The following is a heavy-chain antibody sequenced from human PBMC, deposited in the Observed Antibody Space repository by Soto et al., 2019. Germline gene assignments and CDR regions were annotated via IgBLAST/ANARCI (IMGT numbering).Heavy chain of an antibody. J-gene: IGHJ4*02. CDR3: ARGITLPTPLDY. CDR1: GYTFTSYA. D-gene: IGHD1-20*01. CDR2: INAGNGNT. V-gene: IGHV1-3*01. Sequence: ASVKVSCTASGYTFTSYAMHWVRLAPGQRLEWMGWINAGNGNTKYSQKFQGRVTITRDTSASTAYMELSSLRSEDTAVYYCARGITLPTPLDYWGQGTLVTVSS.